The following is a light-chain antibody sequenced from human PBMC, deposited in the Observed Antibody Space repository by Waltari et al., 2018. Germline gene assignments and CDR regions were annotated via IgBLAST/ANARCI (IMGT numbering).Light chain of an antibody. CDR2: KTS. CDR1: QTVHNW. CDR3: QQYDAGST. V-gene: IGKV1-5*03. Sequence: PSTLSASVGDRVTIICRASQTVHNWVAWYQQKPGAAPKLLIYKTSTLQSGVPSRFSGSGSGTEFTLTVSSLQPDDFATYYCQQYDAGSTFGQGTQLEI. J-gene: IGKJ2*01.